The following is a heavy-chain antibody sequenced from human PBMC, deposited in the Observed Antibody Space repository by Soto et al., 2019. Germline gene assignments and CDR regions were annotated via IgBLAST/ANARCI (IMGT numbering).Heavy chain of an antibody. D-gene: IGHD3-22*01. Sequence: QVKLVQSGTEVKKPGASMKVSCKASGDSFATSGISWVRQAPGQGLEWMGWITVYNGNTNYDQKLHDRVTMTTDTSTTTAYLELRSLRSDDTAVYYCARAGQYYDSSGYVDWGQGTLVTVSS. V-gene: IGHV1-18*01. J-gene: IGHJ4*02. CDR3: ARAGQYYDSSGYVD. CDR2: ITVYNGNT. CDR1: GDSFATSG.